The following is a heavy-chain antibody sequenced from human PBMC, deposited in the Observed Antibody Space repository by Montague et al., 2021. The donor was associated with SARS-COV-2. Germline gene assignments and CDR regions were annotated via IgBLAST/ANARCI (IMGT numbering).Heavy chain of an antibody. V-gene: IGHV4-59*12. CDR1: GGSISSYY. CDR3: ARGFDY. Sequence: SETLSLTCTVSGGSISSYYCCWIRQPPGKGLEWSGYIYYSGSTNYNPSPNSRVTISVDTSKNQFSLKLSSVAAADAAAYYCARGFDYWGQGTLVTVSS. CDR2: IYYSGST. J-gene: IGHJ4*02.